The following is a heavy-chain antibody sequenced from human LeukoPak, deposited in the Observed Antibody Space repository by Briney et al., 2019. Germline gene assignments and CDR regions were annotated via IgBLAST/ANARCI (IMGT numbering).Heavy chain of an antibody. V-gene: IGHV4-34*01. J-gene: IGHJ4*02. CDR1: GGSFSGYY. CDR3: ARHGVITMIVVSWYYFDY. CDR2: INHSGST. Sequence: PSETLSLTCAVYGGSFSGYYWSWIRQPPGKGLEWIGEINHSGSTNYNPSLKSRVTISVDTSKNQFSLKLSSMTAADTAVYYCARHGVITMIVVSWYYFDYWGQGTLVTVSS. D-gene: IGHD3-22*01.